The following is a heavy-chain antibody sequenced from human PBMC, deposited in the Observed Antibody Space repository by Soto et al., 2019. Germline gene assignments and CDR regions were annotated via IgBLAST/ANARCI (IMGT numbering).Heavy chain of an antibody. Sequence: GGSLRLSCAASGFTVSSKYMSWVRQAPWKGLEWVSLIQSGGPTYYADSVKGRFTISRDTSENTVHLQMDSLRAEDTAVYYCARDDVLCDGGRCYGVPLDVCGKGTTVTVSS. V-gene: IGHV3-66*01. D-gene: IGHD2-15*01. CDR2: IQSGGPT. CDR1: GFTVSSKY. CDR3: ARDDVLCDGGRCYGVPLDV. J-gene: IGHJ6*04.